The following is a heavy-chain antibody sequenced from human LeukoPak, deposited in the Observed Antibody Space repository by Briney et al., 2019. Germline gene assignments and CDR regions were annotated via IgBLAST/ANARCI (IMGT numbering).Heavy chain of an antibody. CDR2: IIPIFGTA. Sequence: SVKVSCKASGGTFSSYAISWVRQAPGQGLEWMGGIIPIFGTANYAQKFQGRVTITADESTSTAYMELSSLRSEDTAVYYCAREGQQLAHPFDYWGQGTLVTVSS. J-gene: IGHJ4*02. CDR1: GGTFSSYA. V-gene: IGHV1-69*13. D-gene: IGHD6-13*01. CDR3: AREGQQLAHPFDY.